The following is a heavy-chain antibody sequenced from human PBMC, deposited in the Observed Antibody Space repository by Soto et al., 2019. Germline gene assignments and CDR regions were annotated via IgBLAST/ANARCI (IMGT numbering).Heavy chain of an antibody. J-gene: IGHJ4*02. V-gene: IGHV4-34*01. CDR3: ARDKITGLFDY. Sequence: SETLSLTCAVYGGSFSGYYWSWIRQPPGKGLEWIGDIYHSGSTNYNPSLKSRVTISVDTSKNQFSLKLTSVTAADTAVYYCARDKITGLFDYWGQGTLVTVSS. D-gene: IGHD2-8*02. CDR1: GGSFSGYY. CDR2: IYHSGST.